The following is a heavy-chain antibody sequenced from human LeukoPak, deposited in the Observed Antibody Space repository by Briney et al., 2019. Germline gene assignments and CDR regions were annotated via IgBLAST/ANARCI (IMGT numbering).Heavy chain of an antibody. J-gene: IGHJ4*02. V-gene: IGHV3-30*03. CDR3: AGGTASQWLVPRAGLFY. CDR1: GFTFGSYY. Sequence: GGSLRLSCAASGFTFGSYYMPWVRQAPGKGLECVAGISYDGRDTYYADSVKGQFTISRDNSKKTLYLQMNSLRGDDTAVYYCAGGTASQWLVPRAGLFYWGQGTLVSVSS. D-gene: IGHD6-19*01. CDR2: ISYDGRDT.